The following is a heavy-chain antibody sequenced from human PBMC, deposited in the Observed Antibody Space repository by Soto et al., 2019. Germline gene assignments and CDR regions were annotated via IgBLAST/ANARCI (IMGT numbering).Heavy chain of an antibody. CDR1: GYSFSRYW. CDR3: ARDTFSGDSSGPHY. CDR2: IYPGDSDT. V-gene: IGHV5-51*01. J-gene: IGHJ4*02. D-gene: IGHD3-22*01. Sequence: PGESLKISCKGSGYSFSRYWIAWVRQTPGKGLEWMGLIYPGDSDTRYSPSFQGQVTISADKSTTTAYLQWSSLKASDTAIYYCARDTFSGDSSGPHYWGQGTLVTVSS.